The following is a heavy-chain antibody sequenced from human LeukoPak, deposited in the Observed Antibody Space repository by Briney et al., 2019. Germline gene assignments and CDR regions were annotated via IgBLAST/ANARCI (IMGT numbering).Heavy chain of an antibody. CDR3: ARHPSGRMWLQQGGWFDP. J-gene: IGHJ5*02. CDR2: VYHNGST. Sequence: GSLRLSCAASGFTFSDHYMDWVRQAPGKGLEWIGSVYHNGSTYYNPSLKSRVTISVDTSKNQFSLKLTSVTAADTAVYYCARHPSGRMWLQQGGWFDPWGQGTLVAVSS. CDR1: GFTFSDHY. D-gene: IGHD5-24*01. V-gene: IGHV4-38-2*01.